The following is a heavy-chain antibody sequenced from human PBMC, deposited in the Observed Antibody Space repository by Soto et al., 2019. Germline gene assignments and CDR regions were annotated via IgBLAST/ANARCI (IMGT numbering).Heavy chain of an antibody. CDR2: IIPILGIA. CDR1: GGTFSSYT. CDR3: ARQLSIGDLYY. V-gene: IGHV1-69*02. Sequence: QVQLVQSGAEVKKPGSSVKVSCKASGGTFSSYTISWVRQAPGQGLEWMGRIIPILGIANYAQKFQGRVTITADKSTSTAYMELSSLRSEDTAVHYCARQLSIGDLYYWGQGTLVTVSS. D-gene: IGHD2-21*01. J-gene: IGHJ4*02.